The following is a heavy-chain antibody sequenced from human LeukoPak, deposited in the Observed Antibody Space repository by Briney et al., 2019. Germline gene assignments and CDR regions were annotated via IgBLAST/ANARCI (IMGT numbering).Heavy chain of an antibody. CDR1: GGSFSGYY. D-gene: IGHD3-22*01. V-gene: IGHV4-34*01. CDR3: ARTRLYDSSGYLRRLVFDY. Sequence: SEALSLTCAVYGGSFSGYYWSWIRQPPGKGLEWIGEINHSGSTNYNPSLKRRVTISVDTSKNQFSLKLSSVTAADTAVYYCARTRLYDSSGYLRRLVFDYWGQGTLVTVSS. CDR2: INHSGST. J-gene: IGHJ4*02.